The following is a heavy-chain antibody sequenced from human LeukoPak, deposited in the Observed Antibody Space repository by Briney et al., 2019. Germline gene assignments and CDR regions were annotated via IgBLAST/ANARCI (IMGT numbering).Heavy chain of an antibody. CDR2: ICYDVSNY. V-gene: IGHV3-33*01. CDR3: ARWLGSYYYYGMDV. J-gene: IGHJ6*02. D-gene: IGHD6-19*01. Sequence: GGSLRLSWAASGFTFSSYGMQWVRQAQGKGRGWVAFICYDVSNYYYPASVKGPFTISNDNPKTPLSLQMNSLRAEDTAVYYCARWLGSYYYYGMDVWGQGTTVTVSS. CDR1: GFTFSSYG.